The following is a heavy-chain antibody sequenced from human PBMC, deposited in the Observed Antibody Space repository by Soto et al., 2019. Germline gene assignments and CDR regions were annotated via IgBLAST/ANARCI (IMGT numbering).Heavy chain of an antibody. Sequence: SETLSLTCAVSGGSISSSNWWSWVRQPPGKGLEWIGEIYHSGSTNYNPSLKSRVTISVDKSKNQFSLKLSSVTAADTAVYYCAGSIEAARTPPIFDYWGQGTLVTVS. D-gene: IGHD6-13*01. J-gene: IGHJ4*02. CDR3: AGSIEAARTPPIFDY. V-gene: IGHV4-4*02. CDR2: IYHSGST. CDR1: GGSISSSNW.